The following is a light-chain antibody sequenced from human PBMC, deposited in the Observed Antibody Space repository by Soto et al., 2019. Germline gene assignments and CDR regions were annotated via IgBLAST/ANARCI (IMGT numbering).Light chain of an antibody. V-gene: IGKV3-15*01. CDR1: QSVSLS. J-gene: IGKJ1*01. CDR3: QQYHIWPSWT. Sequence: EIVLTQSPATLSVSLEDSATLSCRASQSVSLSLAWFQMRPGQPPRLLIYGASTRATDIPARFSGSGSGTDFTLTISSLQSEDFAVYFCQQYHIWPSWTFGQGTKV. CDR2: GAS.